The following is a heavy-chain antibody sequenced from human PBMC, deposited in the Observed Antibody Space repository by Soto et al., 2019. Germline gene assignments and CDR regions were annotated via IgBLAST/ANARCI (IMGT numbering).Heavy chain of an antibody. D-gene: IGHD3-9*01. J-gene: IGHJ6*02. CDR2: IRSKAYGGTT. CDR1: GFTFGDYA. CDR3: TRYLGLRYFDWLLSNFYYYYGMDV. V-gene: IGHV3-49*04. Sequence: PGGSLRLSCTASGFTFGDYAMSWVRQAPGKGLEWVGFIRSKAYGGTTEYAASVKGRFTISRDDSKSSAYLQMNSLKTEDTAVYYCTRYLGLRYFDWLLSNFYYYYGMDVWGQGTTVTVSS.